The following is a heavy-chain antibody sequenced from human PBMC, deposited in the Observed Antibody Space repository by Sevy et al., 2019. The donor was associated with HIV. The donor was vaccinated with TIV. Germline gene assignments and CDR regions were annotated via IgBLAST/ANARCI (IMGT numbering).Heavy chain of an antibody. Sequence: GESLKISCKGSGYSFTSYWIGWVRQMPGKGLEWMGIIYPGESDTRYSQSFQGQVTISADKSISTAYLQWSSLRASDTAMYYCARHRRGSSAGRYYYYYYGMDVWGQGTTVTVSS. D-gene: IGHD6-6*01. CDR3: ARHRRGSSAGRYYYYYYGMDV. CDR1: GYSFTSYW. J-gene: IGHJ6*02. CDR2: IYPGESDT. V-gene: IGHV5-51*01.